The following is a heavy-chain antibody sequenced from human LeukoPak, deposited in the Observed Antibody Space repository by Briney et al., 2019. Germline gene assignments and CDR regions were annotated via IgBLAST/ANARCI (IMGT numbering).Heavy chain of an antibody. D-gene: IGHD2-21*02. Sequence: SETLSLTCTVSGGSISSYYWSWIRQPPGEGLEWIGYVYYTGSTNYNPSLKSRVSISVDTSKNQFSLRLTSVTAADTAVYYCARHRYGDNVAAVWGQGTLVTLSS. CDR2: VYYTGST. CDR1: GGSISSYY. V-gene: IGHV4-59*08. CDR3: ARHRYGDNVAAV. J-gene: IGHJ4*02.